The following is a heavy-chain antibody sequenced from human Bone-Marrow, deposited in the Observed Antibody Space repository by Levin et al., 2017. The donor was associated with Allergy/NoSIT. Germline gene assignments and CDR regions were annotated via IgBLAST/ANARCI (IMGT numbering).Heavy chain of an antibody. CDR1: GFTFSSYA. Sequence: GGSLRLSCAASGFTFSSYAMHWVRQAPGKGLEWVAVISYDGSNKYYADSVKGRFTISRDNSKNKMYLQMNSLRAEDTDEYYCEREGYYGMDGWGQGTTVTVS. J-gene: IGHJ6*02. CDR3: EREGYYGMDG. V-gene: IGHV3-30*04. CDR2: ISYDGSNK.